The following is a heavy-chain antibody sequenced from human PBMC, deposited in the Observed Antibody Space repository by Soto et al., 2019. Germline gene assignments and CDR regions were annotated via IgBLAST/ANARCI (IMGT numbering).Heavy chain of an antibody. Sequence: QLQESGPGLVRPSQPLSLTCTVSGASINTAGSYWSWIRQYPGKGLEWIGYIYYSGATFYNPSLTRRAAISLYTSKHQFSRMLTSMTAADTAVYSCVRDLRIWVDVWGQGTTVNVSS. V-gene: IGHV4-31*03. D-gene: IGHD7-27*01. CDR3: VRDLRIWVDV. CDR2: IYYSGAT. CDR1: GASINTAGSY. J-gene: IGHJ6*02.